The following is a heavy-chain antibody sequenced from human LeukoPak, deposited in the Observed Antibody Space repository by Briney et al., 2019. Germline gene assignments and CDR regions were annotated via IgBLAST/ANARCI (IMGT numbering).Heavy chain of an antibody. CDR3: SRDNRAYYYDSSGYYYFDY. Sequence: PGGSLRLSCAASGFTFSSYGMHWVREAPGKGLGWGSSISSSSIDIYYADSVKGRVTISRDNAKNSPYLQMNSLRAEDTALYYFSRDNRAYYYDSSGYYYFDYWGQGTLVTVSS. CDR1: GFTFSSYG. D-gene: IGHD3-22*01. CDR2: ISSSSIDI. J-gene: IGHJ4*02. V-gene: IGHV3-21*01.